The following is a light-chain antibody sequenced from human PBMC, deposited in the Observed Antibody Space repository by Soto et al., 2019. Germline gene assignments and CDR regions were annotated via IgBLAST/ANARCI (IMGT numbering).Light chain of an antibody. CDR1: QSVDSNY. Sequence: IVWAPSSRTLSLSPGDQAPLACRARQSVDSNYLAWYQQKPGQTPSLFIYGAAGRADGIPHRFSGSGFGTDFTLTISKDYPDDFAAHYSHPYWTFSPVTFGQGPRMEIK. CDR3: HPYWTFSPVT. CDR2: GAA. J-gene: IGKJ5*01. V-gene: IGKV3-20*01.